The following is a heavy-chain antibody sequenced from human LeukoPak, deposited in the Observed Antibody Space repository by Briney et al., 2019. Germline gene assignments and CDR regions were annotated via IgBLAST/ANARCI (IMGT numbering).Heavy chain of an antibody. Sequence: SETLSLTCTVSGGPVSSGSYYWSWIRQPPGKGLEWIGYIYYSGSTNYNPSLKSRVTISVDTSKNQFSLKLSSVTAADTAVYYCARFGDILTAYYYYYGMDVWGKGTTVTVSS. CDR3: ARFGDILTAYYYYYGMDV. V-gene: IGHV4-61*01. D-gene: IGHD3-9*01. CDR1: GGPVSSGSYY. J-gene: IGHJ6*04. CDR2: IYYSGST.